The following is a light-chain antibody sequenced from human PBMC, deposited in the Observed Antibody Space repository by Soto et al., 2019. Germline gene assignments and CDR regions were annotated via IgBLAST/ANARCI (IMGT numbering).Light chain of an antibody. Sequence: ELVLTQSPGTLSLSPGESATLSCRASQSVSSSYLAWYKQKPGQAPRLLIYGASTRATGIPARFSGSGSGTEVTLTISSLQSEDFAVYFGQQYNDWPITFGQGTRLEIK. CDR1: QSVSSSY. V-gene: IGKV3-15*01. CDR3: QQYNDWPIT. CDR2: GAS. J-gene: IGKJ5*01.